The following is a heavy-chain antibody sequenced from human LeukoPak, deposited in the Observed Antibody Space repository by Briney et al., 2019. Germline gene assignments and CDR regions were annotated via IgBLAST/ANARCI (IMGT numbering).Heavy chain of an antibody. J-gene: IGHJ4*02. Sequence: PGGSLRLSCAVSGITLSNYGMSWVRQAPGKGLEWVAGISGSGGSTYYADSVKGRFTISRDNSKNTLYLQMNSLRAEDTAVYYCAKAAIVVVPAAIFFDYWGQGTLVTVSS. CDR3: AKAAIVVVPAAIFFDY. V-gene: IGHV3-23*01. CDR1: GITLSNYG. D-gene: IGHD2-2*01. CDR2: ISGSGGST.